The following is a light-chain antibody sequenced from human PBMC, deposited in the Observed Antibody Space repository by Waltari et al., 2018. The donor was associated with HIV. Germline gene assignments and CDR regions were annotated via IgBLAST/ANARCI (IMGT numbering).Light chain of an antibody. Sequence: YVVPHPPSVSAALGHTARITCRGSHIVSNSLEWYQQKAGQAPIVVVYDDTDRPSGIPERFSGSNSGNTATLTISRVEAGDEADYYCQVWESSNESWVFGGGTKLTVL. J-gene: IGLJ3*02. CDR1: HIVSNS. CDR2: DDT. V-gene: IGLV3-21*02. CDR3: QVWESSNESWV.